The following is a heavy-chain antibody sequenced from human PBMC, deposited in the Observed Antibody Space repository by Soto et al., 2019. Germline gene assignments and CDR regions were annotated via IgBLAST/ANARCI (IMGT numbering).Heavy chain of an antibody. CDR2: IKQDGSEK. Sequence: GGSLRLSCAASGFTLSSYGMSWVRQAPGKGLEWVANIKQDGSEKYYVDSVKGRFTISRDNAKNSLYLQMNSLRAEDTAVYYCAREGQADNYYYYGIDVWGQGTKVTVSS. J-gene: IGHJ6*02. D-gene: IGHD2-15*01. CDR3: AREGQADNYYYYGIDV. V-gene: IGHV3-7*01. CDR1: GFTLSSYG.